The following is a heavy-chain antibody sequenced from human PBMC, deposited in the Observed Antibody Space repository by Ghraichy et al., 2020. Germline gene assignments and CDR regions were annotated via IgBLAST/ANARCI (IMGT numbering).Heavy chain of an antibody. CDR1: GFIFSGSW. CDR3: VSQFDRAENF. V-gene: IGHV3-7*01. J-gene: IGHJ4*02. Sequence: GGSLRLSCAASGFIFSGSWMSWVRQAPEKGLEWVAAIKHDGRDKHYVDSVEGRFTISRDNAKNSLYLQMNSLRVEDTAVYYCVSQFDRAENFWGQGTLVTVSS. CDR2: IKHDGRDK. D-gene: IGHD5-24*01.